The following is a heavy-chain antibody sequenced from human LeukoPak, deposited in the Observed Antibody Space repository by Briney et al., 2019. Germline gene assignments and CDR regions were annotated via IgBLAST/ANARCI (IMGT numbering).Heavy chain of an antibody. CDR1: GFTFSTSW. CDR2: INTDGNTR. J-gene: IGHJ4*02. CDR3: VRNMGYYDKV. V-gene: IGHV3-74*01. D-gene: IGHD3-22*01. Sequence: GGSLRLSCATSGFTFSTSWMHWVRQAPGKGLVWVSRINTDGNTRDYADSVKGRFTISRDNAKNTLYLQMNSLRAEDTAVYYCVRNMGYYDKVWGQGTLVIVSS.